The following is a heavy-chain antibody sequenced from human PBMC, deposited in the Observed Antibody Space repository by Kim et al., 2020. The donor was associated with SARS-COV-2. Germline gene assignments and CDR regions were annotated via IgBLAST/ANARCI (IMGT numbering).Heavy chain of an antibody. CDR1: GFSLSGYY. CDR3: VRHYRPYGSGSYYDS. V-gene: IGHV3-11*06. D-gene: IGHD3-10*01. CDR2: IDSSSSYI. Sequence: GGSLRLSCAASGFSLSGYYMSWIRQAPGKGLEWVSHIDSSSSYISYAESVKGRFTISRDNAQNSLYLEMHSLRAEDTAVYYCVRHYRPYGSGSYYDSWGQGILXTVSS. J-gene: IGHJ4*02.